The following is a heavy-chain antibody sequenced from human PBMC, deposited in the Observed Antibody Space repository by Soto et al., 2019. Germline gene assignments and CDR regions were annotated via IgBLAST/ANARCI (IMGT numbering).Heavy chain of an antibody. CDR3: ARGGDIVVVTAPLDH. Sequence: QVQLVQSGAEVKKPGASVKVSCRSSGYTFTNYYMHWVRQAPGQGLEWMGMIKPTGGGTTYAQKYLGRTTMTRDTSTGTLDMELSSLRSEDTAIYYCARGGDIVVVTAPLDHWGQGTLVTVSS. D-gene: IGHD2-21*02. CDR1: GYTFTNYY. CDR2: IKPTGGGT. V-gene: IGHV1-46*01. J-gene: IGHJ5*02.